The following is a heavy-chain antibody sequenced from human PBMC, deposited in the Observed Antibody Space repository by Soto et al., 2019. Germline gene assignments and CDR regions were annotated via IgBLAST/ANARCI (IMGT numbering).Heavy chain of an antibody. V-gene: IGHV3-64D*06. CDR3: VKMNSQFYYEY. J-gene: IGHJ4*02. D-gene: IGHD2-21*01. CDR1: GFTVSSDF. CDR2: IGSKGEST. Sequence: PGGSLRLSCVASGFTVSSDFMTWVRQAPGKGLEYVSAIGSKGESTYYAASVKGRFTLSRDNSKNLLFLQMSGLRPDDTAVYYCVKMNSQFYYEYWGQGILVTVSS.